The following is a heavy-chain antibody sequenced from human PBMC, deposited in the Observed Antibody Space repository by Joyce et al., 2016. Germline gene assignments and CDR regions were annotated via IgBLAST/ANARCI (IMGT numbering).Heavy chain of an antibody. J-gene: IGHJ4*02. V-gene: IGHV1-2*02. CDR1: GYTFNDYH. Sequence: QVQLVQSGAEVKKPGASVEVSCTAFGYTFNDYHIHWVRQAPGQGLEWMGWINPNGGGTNYAQKFQGRVTMTRDSSISTAYVSLNRVTSDDTAVYYCARIVEAVAAFDYWGQGTLVTVSS. CDR2: INPNGGGT. CDR3: ARIVEAVAAFDY. D-gene: IGHD6-19*01.